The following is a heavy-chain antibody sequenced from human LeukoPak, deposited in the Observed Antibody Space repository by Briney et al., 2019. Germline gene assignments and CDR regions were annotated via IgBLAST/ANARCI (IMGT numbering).Heavy chain of an antibody. CDR1: GFTFSSYA. CDR2: ISYDGSNK. D-gene: IGHD2-2*01. Sequence: GGSLRRSRAASGFTFSSYALHWVRQAPGTGLEWVAVISYDGSNKYYADSVKGRFTIFRDHSKNTLYLQMNSLRAEDTAVYDYARDPIILVVPAAMLDYWGQGTLVTVSS. V-gene: IGHV3-30*04. CDR3: ARDPIILVVPAAMLDY. J-gene: IGHJ4*02.